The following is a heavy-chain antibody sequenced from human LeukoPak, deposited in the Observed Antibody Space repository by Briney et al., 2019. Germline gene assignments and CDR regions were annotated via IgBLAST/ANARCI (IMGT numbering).Heavy chain of an antibody. Sequence: ETLSLTCTVSGGSISGFYWDWIRQPPGEGLEWLGYIYYTGLTNYNPSLGSRITMSVDTSKNQLSLKLGSVTAADTAVYYCGRWNEGWDHLGQGTLVTVSS. CDR1: GGSISGFY. CDR3: GRWNEGWDH. CDR2: IYYTGLT. J-gene: IGHJ4*02. D-gene: IGHD1-1*01. V-gene: IGHV4-59*01.